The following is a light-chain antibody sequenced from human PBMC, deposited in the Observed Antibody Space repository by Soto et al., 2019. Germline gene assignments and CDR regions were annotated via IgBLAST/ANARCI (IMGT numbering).Light chain of an antibody. J-gene: IGKJ5*01. Sequence: EIVLTQSPGTLSLSPGERATLSCRASQSVSSSYLAWYQQKPGQAPRLLIYGASSRATGIPDRFSGSGSGTEFALTISRLEPEDFAVYYCQQYGDSPRITFGQGTRLDIK. CDR3: QQYGDSPRIT. CDR1: QSVSSSY. CDR2: GAS. V-gene: IGKV3-20*01.